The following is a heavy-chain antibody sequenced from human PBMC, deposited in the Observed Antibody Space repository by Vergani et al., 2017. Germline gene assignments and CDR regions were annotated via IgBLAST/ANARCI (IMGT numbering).Heavy chain of an antibody. J-gene: IGHJ5*02. D-gene: IGHD4-17*01. CDR2: IYYSGRA. Sequence: QLQLQESGPGLVKPSETLSLTCTVSGGSISSSSYYWGWIRQPPGKGLEWIGSIYYSGRAYYNPSLKSRVTIAVDTSKNQFSRKLSSVTAADTAVYYCARDGDDYGDLRWFDPWGQGTLVTVSS. CDR3: ARDGDDYGDLRWFDP. V-gene: IGHV4-39*07. CDR1: GGSISSSSYY.